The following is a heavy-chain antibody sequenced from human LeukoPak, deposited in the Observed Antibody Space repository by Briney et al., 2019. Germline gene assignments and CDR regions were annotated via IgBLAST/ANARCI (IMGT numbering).Heavy chain of an antibody. CDR2: FGTFYHSGNT. V-gene: IGHV4-38-2*02. CDR1: GYFISSGYF. J-gene: IGHJ4*02. D-gene: IGHD6-6*01. Sequence: SETLSLTCTVSGYFISSGYFWGWIRQSPGKGLEWIGTFGTFYHSGNTSYSPSLKSRVTISVETSRNQFSLRLTSVTAADTAVYFCAQSSSSSHFDYWGQGTLVTVSS. CDR3: AQSSSSSHFDY.